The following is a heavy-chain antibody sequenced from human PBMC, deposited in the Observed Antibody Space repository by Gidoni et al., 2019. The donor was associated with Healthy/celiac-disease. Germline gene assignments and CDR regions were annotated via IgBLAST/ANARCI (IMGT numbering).Heavy chain of an antibody. CDR1: GFAFSSYG. CDR2: ISYDGSNK. Sequence: QGQLVAAGGGVVQPGRSLRLSGAASGFAFSSYGMHWVRPAPGKGLEWVAVISYDGSNKYYADSVKGRFTISRDNSKNTLYLQMNRLRAEDTAVYYCAKDVNGDDRTDYWGQGTLVTVSS. J-gene: IGHJ4*02. V-gene: IGHV3-30*18. CDR3: AKDVNGDDRTDY. D-gene: IGHD4-17*01.